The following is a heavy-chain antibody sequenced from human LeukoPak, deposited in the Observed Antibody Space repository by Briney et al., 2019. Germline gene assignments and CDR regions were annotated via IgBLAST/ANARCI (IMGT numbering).Heavy chain of an antibody. V-gene: IGHV3-23*01. CDR3: AKDGSSGIAATADAFDI. CDR2: ISGGGATS. J-gene: IGHJ3*02. Sequence: GGSLRLSCAASGFTFNTYAMSWVRQAPGKGLEWVSAISGGGATSYYAASVEGRFTISRDNSKNTLYLQMNSLRAEDTAIYYCAKDGSSGIAATADAFDIWGQGTMVTVSS. CDR1: GFTFNTYA. D-gene: IGHD6-13*01.